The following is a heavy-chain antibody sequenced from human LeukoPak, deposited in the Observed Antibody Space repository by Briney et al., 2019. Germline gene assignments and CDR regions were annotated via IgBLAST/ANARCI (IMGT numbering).Heavy chain of an antibody. D-gene: IGHD2-15*01. V-gene: IGHV4-30-4*01. CDR2: IYYSGSA. CDR3: AGVGSCSGGSCYGGFDY. CDR1: GGSISSGDYY. J-gene: IGHJ4*02. Sequence: SQTLSLTCTVSGGSISSGDYYWSWIRQPPGKGLEWIGYIYYSGSAYYNPSLKSRVTISVDTSKNQFSLKMSSVTAADTAVYYCAGVGSCSGGSCYGGFDYWGQGTLVTVSS.